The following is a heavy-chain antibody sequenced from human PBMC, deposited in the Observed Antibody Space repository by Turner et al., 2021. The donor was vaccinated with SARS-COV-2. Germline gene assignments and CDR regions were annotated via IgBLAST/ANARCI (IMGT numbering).Heavy chain of an antibody. D-gene: IGHD5-18*01. Sequence: QLQLQESGPGLVKPSETLSLTCTVSGGSISSSTYYWGWFRQPPGKGLEWIGNIYYSGSTYYNPSLKSRVTISVDTSKNQCSLKLSSVTAADTAVYYCARLMDTAMDYYGMDVWGQGTTVTVSS. CDR3: ARLMDTAMDYYGMDV. CDR2: IYYSGST. V-gene: IGHV4-39*01. CDR1: GGSISSSTYY. J-gene: IGHJ6*02.